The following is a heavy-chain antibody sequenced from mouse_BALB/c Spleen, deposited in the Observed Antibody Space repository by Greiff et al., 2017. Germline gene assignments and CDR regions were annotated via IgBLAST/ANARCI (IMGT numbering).Heavy chain of an antibody. CDR1: GFTFSSYA. D-gene: IGHD2-4*01. Sequence: EVQVVESGGGLVKPGGSLKLSCAASGFTFSSYAMSWVRQTPEKRLEWVASISSGGSTYYPDSVKGRFTISRDNARNILYLQMSSLRSEDTAMYYCAREEGLRRGYFDYWGQGTTLTVSS. CDR3: AREEGLRRGYFDY. J-gene: IGHJ2*01. V-gene: IGHV5-6-5*01. CDR2: ISSGGST.